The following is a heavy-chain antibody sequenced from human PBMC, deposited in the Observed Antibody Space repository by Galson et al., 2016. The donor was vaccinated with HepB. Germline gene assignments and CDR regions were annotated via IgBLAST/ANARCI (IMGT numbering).Heavy chain of an antibody. Sequence: SVKVSCKASGYTFTFYYIHWVRLAPGQGLEWMGWINPNNGGTTYAQSFQGRVTMTRDTSISTAYMELDRLRSDDTAVYYCARDDPLYSSSWYSWGQGTLVTVSS. D-gene: IGHD6-13*01. CDR2: INPNNGGT. V-gene: IGHV1-2*02. J-gene: IGHJ4*02. CDR3: ARDDPLYSSSWYS. CDR1: GYTFTFYY.